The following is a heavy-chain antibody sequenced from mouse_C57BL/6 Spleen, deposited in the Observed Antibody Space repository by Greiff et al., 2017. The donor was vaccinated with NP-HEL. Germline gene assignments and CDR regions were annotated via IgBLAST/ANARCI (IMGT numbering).Heavy chain of an antibody. CDR1: GYAFSSSW. Sequence: QVQLQQSGPELVKPGASVKISCKASGYAFSSSWMNWVKQRPGKGLEWIGRIYPGDGDTNYNGKFKGKATLTADKSCSTAYIHLSSLTSEDSAVYFCARGFGGGYAMDYWGQGTSVTVSS. V-gene: IGHV1-82*01. CDR2: IYPGDGDT. CDR3: ARGFGGGYAMDY. J-gene: IGHJ4*01.